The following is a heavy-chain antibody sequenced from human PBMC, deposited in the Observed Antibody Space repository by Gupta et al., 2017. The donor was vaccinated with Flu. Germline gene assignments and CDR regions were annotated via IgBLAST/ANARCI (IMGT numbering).Heavy chain of an antibody. J-gene: IGHJ4*02. CDR3: ARGFGSATHEAFDY. D-gene: IGHD3-10*01. V-gene: IGHV4-61*02. Sequence: QVQLHESGPGLVEPSQTLSLTCTVSGDSISSGTYYYWSWIRQPAEKGLEWIGRVYTSGATNYNPALKSRVTMSVDSSRNQISLKLSSVTAADTAVYFCARGFGSATHEAFDYWGQGTLVTVSS. CDR2: VYTSGAT. CDR1: GDSISSGTYYY.